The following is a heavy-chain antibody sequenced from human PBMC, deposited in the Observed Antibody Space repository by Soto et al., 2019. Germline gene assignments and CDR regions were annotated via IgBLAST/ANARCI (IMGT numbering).Heavy chain of an antibody. Sequence: QVPLVESGGGLVKPGGSLRLSSVASGFTFSDHYMTWIRQAPGKGLEWLSYVSTSSSYTNYADSVKGRFTISRDNAMNSLYLQMNSLRAEDTAVYYCARLRLTGYFDYWGQGTLVTVSS. V-gene: IGHV3-11*05. CDR2: VSTSSSYT. CDR3: ARLRLTGYFDY. CDR1: GFTFSDHY. J-gene: IGHJ4*02.